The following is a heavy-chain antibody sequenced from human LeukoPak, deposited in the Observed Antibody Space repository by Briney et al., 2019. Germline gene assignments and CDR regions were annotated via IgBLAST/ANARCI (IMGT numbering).Heavy chain of an antibody. CDR1: GGSISTYY. J-gene: IGHJ5*02. CDR2: ISDSGST. Sequence: SETLSLTCTVSGGSISTYYWSWIRQPPGKGLEWVGYISDSGSTNYNPSLKSRVTISVDTSKNQFSLRLSSVTAADTAVYYCARRYTNGWSAGYLDPWGQGTLVTVSS. D-gene: IGHD6-19*01. V-gene: IGHV4-59*01. CDR3: ARRYTNGWSAGYLDP.